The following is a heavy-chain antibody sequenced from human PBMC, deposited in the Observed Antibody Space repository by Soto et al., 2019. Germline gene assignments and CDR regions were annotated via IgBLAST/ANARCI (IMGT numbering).Heavy chain of an antibody. Sequence: QVQLVQSGAEVTKPGASVKVSCQASGYTFTSYGISWVRQAPGQGLEWMGWISDYNGNTNYAQKRQGRVTMTTDTSTSTAYMELRSLRSDDTAVYYCARDISSGYYPTPGAFDIWGQGTMVTVSS. V-gene: IGHV1-18*01. CDR2: ISDYNGNT. D-gene: IGHD3-22*01. J-gene: IGHJ3*02. CDR1: GYTFTSYG. CDR3: ARDISSGYYPTPGAFDI.